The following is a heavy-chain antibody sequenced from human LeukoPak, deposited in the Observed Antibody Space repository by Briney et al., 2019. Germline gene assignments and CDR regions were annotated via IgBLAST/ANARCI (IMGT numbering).Heavy chain of an antibody. Sequence: SETLSLTCPVSGGSISSYCCSWVRQPPGKGLEWIGYIYYTGSTNYNPSLKSRVTISVDTSKNQFSLKQSSVAAADTAVYYCARESTVAGTGIDYWGQGTLVTVSS. CDR1: GGSISSYC. V-gene: IGHV4-59*01. CDR3: ARESTVAGTGIDY. CDR2: IYYTGST. J-gene: IGHJ4*02. D-gene: IGHD6-19*01.